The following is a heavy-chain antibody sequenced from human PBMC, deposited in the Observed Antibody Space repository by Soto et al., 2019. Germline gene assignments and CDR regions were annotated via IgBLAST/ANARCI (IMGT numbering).Heavy chain of an antibody. CDR3: ARDRGDGYNF. D-gene: IGHD3-10*01. J-gene: IGHJ4*02. V-gene: IGHV4-59*01. CDR2: IYYSGST. Sequence: SETLSLTCTVSGGSISSYYWSWIRQPPGKGLEWIGYIYYSGSTNYNPSLKSRVTISVDTSKNQFSLKLSSVTAADTAVYYCARDRGDGYNFWGQGTLVTVSS. CDR1: GGSISSYY.